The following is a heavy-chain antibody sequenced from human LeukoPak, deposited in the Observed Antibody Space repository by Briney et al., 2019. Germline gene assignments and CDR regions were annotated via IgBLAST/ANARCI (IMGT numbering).Heavy chain of an antibody. CDR3: TAEVTGGDRYGYAFDY. Sequence: ASVKVSCKASGYTFTGYYIHWVRQAPGQGLEWMGWINPNSGGTNYAQKFQGRVTMTRDTSISTAYMELSRLRSDDTAVYYCTAEVTGGDRYGYAFDYWGQETLVTVSS. V-gene: IGHV1-2*02. CDR1: GYTFTGYY. J-gene: IGHJ4*02. CDR2: INPNSGGT. D-gene: IGHD5-18*01.